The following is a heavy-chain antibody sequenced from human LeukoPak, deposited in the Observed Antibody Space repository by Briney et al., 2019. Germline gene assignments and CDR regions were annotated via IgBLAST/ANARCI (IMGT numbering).Heavy chain of an antibody. J-gene: IGHJ4*02. CDR3: ARGARRVDIVVVPAAINEPGFDY. CDR2: INPSGDST. CDR1: GYTFTSYY. V-gene: IGHV1-46*01. Sequence: GASVKVSCKASGYTFTSYYMHWVRQAPGQGLEWMGIINPSGDSTSYAQKFQGRVTMTRDTSTSTVYMELSSLRSEDTAVYYCARGARRVDIVVVPAAINEPGFDYWGQGTLVTVSS. D-gene: IGHD2-2*02.